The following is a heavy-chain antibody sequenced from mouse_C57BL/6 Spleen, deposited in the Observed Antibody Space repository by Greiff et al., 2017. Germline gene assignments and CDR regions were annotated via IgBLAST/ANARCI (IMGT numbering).Heavy chain of an antibody. J-gene: IGHJ1*03. CDR1: GFTFSDYG. CDR2: ISSGSSTI. V-gene: IGHV5-17*01. D-gene: IGHD1-1*01. Sequence: EVNVVESGGGLVKPGGSLKLSCAASGFTFSDYGMHWVRQAPEKGLEWVAYISSGSSTIYYADTVKGRFTISRDNAKNTLFLQMTSLRSEDTAMYYCARDPSLYYYGSSYDFDVWGTGTTVTVSS. CDR3: ARDPSLYYYGSSYDFDV.